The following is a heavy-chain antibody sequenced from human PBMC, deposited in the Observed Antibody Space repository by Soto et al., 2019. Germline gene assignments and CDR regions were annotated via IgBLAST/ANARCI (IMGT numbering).Heavy chain of an antibody. J-gene: IGHJ4*02. D-gene: IGHD6-13*01. V-gene: IGHV3-30*18. CDR1: GFTFSSYG. Sequence: GGSLRLSCAASGFTFSSYGMHWVRQAPGKGLEWVAVISYDGSNKYYADSVKGRFTISRDNSKNTLYLQMNSLRAEDTAVYYCAKGYSSSWYFLRPGWGQGTLVTV. CDR3: AKGYSSSWYFLRPG. CDR2: ISYDGSNK.